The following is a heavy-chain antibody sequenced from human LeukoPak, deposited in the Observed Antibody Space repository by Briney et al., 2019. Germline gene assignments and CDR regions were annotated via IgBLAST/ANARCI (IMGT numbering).Heavy chain of an antibody. CDR1: GFTFSDCY. CDR2: ISSSGSTI. CDR3: ARVRSGYDWDFDY. V-gene: IGHV3-11*01. D-gene: IGHD5-12*01. Sequence: PGGSLRLSCAASGFTFSDCYMSWIRQAPGKGLEWVSYISSSGSTIYYADSVKGRFTISRDNAKNSLYLQMNSLRAEDTAVYYCARVRSGYDWDFDYWGQGTLVTVSS. J-gene: IGHJ4*02.